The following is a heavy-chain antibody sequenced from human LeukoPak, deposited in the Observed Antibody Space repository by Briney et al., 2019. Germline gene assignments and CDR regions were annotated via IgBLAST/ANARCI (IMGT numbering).Heavy chain of an antibody. CDR3: ASVYSGSYYFDY. CDR1: GYTFTGYY. CDR2: IIPIFGTA. D-gene: IGHD1-26*01. J-gene: IGHJ4*02. Sequence: SVKVSCKASGYTFTGYYMHWVRQAPGQGLEWMGGIIPIFGTANYAQKFQGRVTITADKSTSTAYMELSSLRSEDTAVYYCASVYSGSYYFDYWGQGTLVTVSS. V-gene: IGHV1-69*06.